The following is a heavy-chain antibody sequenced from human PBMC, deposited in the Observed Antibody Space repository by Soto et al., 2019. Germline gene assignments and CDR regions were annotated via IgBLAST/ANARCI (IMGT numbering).Heavy chain of an antibody. V-gene: IGHV3-30*18. D-gene: IGHD4-17*01. CDR1: GFTFSSYG. CDR2: ISYDGSNK. J-gene: IGHJ1*01. Sequence: GGSLRLSCAASGFTFSSYGMHWVRQAPGKGLEWVAVISYDGSNKYYADSVKGRFTISRDNSKNTLYLQMNSLRAEDTAVYYCAKDRGDYGAPAEYFQHWGQGTLVTVSS. CDR3: AKDRGDYGAPAEYFQH.